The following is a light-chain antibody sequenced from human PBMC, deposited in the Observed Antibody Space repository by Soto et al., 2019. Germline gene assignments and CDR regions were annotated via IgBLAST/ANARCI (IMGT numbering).Light chain of an antibody. V-gene: IGKV3-15*01. CDR1: QSVSSN. J-gene: IGKJ4*01. CDR2: GAS. CDR3: QQYNNWPLT. Sequence: EIAMTQSPATLSVCPGEIATLSCRASQSVSSNLAWYQQKPGQAPRLLIYGASTRATGIPARFSGSGSGTEFTLTISSLQSEDFAVYYCQQYNNWPLTFGGGTKVDIK.